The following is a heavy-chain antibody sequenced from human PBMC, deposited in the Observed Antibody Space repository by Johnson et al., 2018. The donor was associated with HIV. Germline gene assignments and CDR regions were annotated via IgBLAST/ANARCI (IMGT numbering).Heavy chain of an antibody. Sequence: VQLVESGGGLVQPGGSLRLSCAASGFTVSSNYMSCVRQAPGKGLEWVSVIYSGGSTYYADSVKGRFTISRDNSKNTLYLQMNSLRAEDTAVYYCAKQLAGHDAFDIWGQGTMVTVSS. CDR2: IYSGGST. CDR3: AKQLAGHDAFDI. D-gene: IGHD6-6*01. V-gene: IGHV3-66*02. J-gene: IGHJ3*02. CDR1: GFTVSSNY.